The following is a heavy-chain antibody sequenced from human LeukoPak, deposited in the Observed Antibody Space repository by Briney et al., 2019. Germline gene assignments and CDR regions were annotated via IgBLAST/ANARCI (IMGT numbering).Heavy chain of an antibody. CDR2: IYATGST. CDR3: ARGPLLQYFHH. D-gene: IGHD3-10*01. Sequence: SETLSLTCTVSGDSITSGTYSWSWIRQPAGKGLEWIGRIYATGSTKYNPSLQSRVTISLDTSKNYFSLNLSSMTAADTAVYYCARGPLLQYFHHWGQGALVTVSS. J-gene: IGHJ1*01. V-gene: IGHV4-61*02. CDR1: GDSITSGTYS.